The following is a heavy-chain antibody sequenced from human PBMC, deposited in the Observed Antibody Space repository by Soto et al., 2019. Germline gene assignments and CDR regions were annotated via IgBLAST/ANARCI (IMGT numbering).Heavy chain of an antibody. CDR3: ARDLINWNREDYYYYGMDV. Sequence: AGGSLRLSCAASGFTFSSYGMHWVRQAPGKGLEWVAVIWYDGSNKYYADSVKGRFTISRDNSKNTLYLQMNSLRAEDTAVYYCARDLINWNREDYYYYGMDVWGQGTTVTVSS. J-gene: IGHJ6*02. CDR1: GFTFSSYG. D-gene: IGHD1-20*01. CDR2: IWYDGSNK. V-gene: IGHV3-33*01.